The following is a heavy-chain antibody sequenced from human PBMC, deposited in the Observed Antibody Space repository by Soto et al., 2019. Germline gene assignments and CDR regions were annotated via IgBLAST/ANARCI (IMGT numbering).Heavy chain of an antibody. D-gene: IGHD6-19*01. J-gene: IGHJ4*02. Sequence: GGSLRLSCSASGFTFNSYAMHWVRQAPGKGLEFVSAISSYGADTYYADSVKGRFAISRDNSKNTLYPQMSSLRAEDTALYYCVNDGYMRSDWYGQFDYWGQGALVTVSS. CDR3: VNDGYMRSDWYGQFDY. V-gene: IGHV3-64D*06. CDR2: ISSYGADT. CDR1: GFTFNSYA.